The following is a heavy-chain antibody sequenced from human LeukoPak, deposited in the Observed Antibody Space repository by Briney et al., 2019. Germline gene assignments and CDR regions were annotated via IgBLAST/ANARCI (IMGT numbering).Heavy chain of an antibody. CDR1: GYTFTGYY. D-gene: IGHD4-23*01. CDR2: INPNSGGT. CDR3: ARDVPTTVDEYYFDY. Sequence: ASVKVSCKASGYTFTGYYMHWVRQAPGQGLEWMGWINPNSGGTNYAQKFQGRVTMTRDTSISTAYMGLSRLRSDDTAVYYCARDVPTTVDEYYFDYWGQGTLVTVSS. V-gene: IGHV1-2*02. J-gene: IGHJ4*02.